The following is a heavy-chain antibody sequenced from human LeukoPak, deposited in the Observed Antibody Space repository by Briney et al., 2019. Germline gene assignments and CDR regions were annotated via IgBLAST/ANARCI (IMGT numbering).Heavy chain of an antibody. CDR1: GFYFGGHA. J-gene: IGHJ6*03. CDR2: ITYGSDTI. Sequence: PGGSLRLSCVASGFYFGGHAMHWLRRAPGKGLEWVAYITYGSDTIFYADSVKGRFTVSRDNAKNSLYLQMDNLRAEDTAVYYCAKHWSYCSTTSCFFNYYYYYMDVWGKGTTVTVSS. V-gene: IGHV3-48*04. CDR3: AKHWSYCSTTSCFFNYYYYYMDV. D-gene: IGHD2-2*01.